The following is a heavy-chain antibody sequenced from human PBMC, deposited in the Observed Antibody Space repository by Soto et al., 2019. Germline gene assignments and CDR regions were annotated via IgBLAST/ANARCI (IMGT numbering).Heavy chain of an antibody. J-gene: IGHJ4*02. CDR2: IYYSGST. CDR3: ARVLGDSSGYYSPGVDY. Sequence: QVQLQESGPGLVKPSQTLSLTCTVSGGSISSGGYYWSWIRQHPGKGLEWIGYIYYSGSTYYNPSLKSRVTISVDTSKNQFSLKLSSVTAADTAVYYCARVLGDSSGYYSPGVDYWGQGTLVTVSS. D-gene: IGHD3-22*01. V-gene: IGHV4-31*03. CDR1: GGSISSGGYY.